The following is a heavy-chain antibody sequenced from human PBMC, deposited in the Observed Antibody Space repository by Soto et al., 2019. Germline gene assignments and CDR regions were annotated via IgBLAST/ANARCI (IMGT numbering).Heavy chain of an antibody. CDR1: GFTFRNHG. J-gene: IGHJ5*02. D-gene: IGHD1-1*01. CDR2: IWYDGSEK. Sequence: QVQLVESGGGVVQPGRSLRLSCEGSGFTFRNHGMHWIRQSPGKGLEWLAVIWYDGSEKYYADSVKGRFTISRDNSKNTIYLQMNILKVEDAAIYYCARWSNNKVVDLWGQGTVVTVSP. CDR3: ARWSNNKVVDL. V-gene: IGHV3-33*01.